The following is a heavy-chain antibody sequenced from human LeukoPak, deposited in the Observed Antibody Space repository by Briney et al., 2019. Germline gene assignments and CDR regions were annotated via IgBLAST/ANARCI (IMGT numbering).Heavy chain of an antibody. CDR1: GASISSYY. CDR2: IYYSGST. J-gene: IGHJ5*02. CDR3: AREMDYYDSDTYYLQWFDP. D-gene: IGHD3-22*01. V-gene: IGHV4-59*06. Sequence: SETLSLTCTVSGASISSYYWSWIRQPPGKGLEWIGYIYYSGSTSYNPSLKSRVTISLDTSRNQFSLNLSSVTAADTAVYYCAREMDYYDSDTYYLQWFDPWGQGTLVTVSS.